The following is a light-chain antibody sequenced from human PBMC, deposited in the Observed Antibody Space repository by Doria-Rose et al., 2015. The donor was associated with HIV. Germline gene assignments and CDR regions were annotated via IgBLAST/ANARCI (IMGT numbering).Light chain of an antibody. CDR1: NIGSRH. Sequence: SYELTQPPSVSVAPGQTARITCGGNNIGSRHVHWYQQRPGQAPVLVVYDDDAWPSGISGRFSGSNSGNTATLTISWVEAGDEADYYCQVSYSGREWGVFGSGTKVTVL. CDR3: QVSYSGREWGV. V-gene: IGLV3-21*02. J-gene: IGLJ1*01. CDR2: DDD.